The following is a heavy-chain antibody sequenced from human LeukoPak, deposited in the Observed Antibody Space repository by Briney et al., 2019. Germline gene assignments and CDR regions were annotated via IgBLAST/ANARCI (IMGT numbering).Heavy chain of an antibody. V-gene: IGHV1-2*02. CDR1: GYTFTGYY. CDR3: ARGYCSSTSCYFLHYYYYGMDV. Sequence: ASVKVSCKASGYTFTGYYMHWVRQAPGQGLEWMGWINPNSGGTNYAQKFQGRVTMTRDTSISTAYMELSRLRSDDTAVYYCARGYCSSTSCYFLHYYYYGMDVWGQGTTVTVS. J-gene: IGHJ6*02. CDR2: INPNSGGT. D-gene: IGHD2-2*01.